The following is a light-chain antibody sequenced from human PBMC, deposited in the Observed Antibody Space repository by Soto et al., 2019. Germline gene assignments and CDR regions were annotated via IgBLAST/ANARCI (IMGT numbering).Light chain of an antibody. J-gene: IGLJ1*01. CDR3: AAWDDSLNSYV. CDR2: TND. CDR1: NSNIGSNS. V-gene: IGLV1-44*01. Sequence: QSVLTQPPSASGTPGQRVTISCSGSNSNIGSNSVNWYQQLTGTAPKLLIYTNDQRPPGVPDRFSGSKSGTSASLAISGLHSEDEADYYCAAWDDSLNSYVFGTGTKLTVL.